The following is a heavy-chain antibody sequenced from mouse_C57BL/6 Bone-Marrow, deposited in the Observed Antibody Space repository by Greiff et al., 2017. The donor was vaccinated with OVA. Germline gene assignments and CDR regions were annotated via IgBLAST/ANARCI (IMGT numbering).Heavy chain of an antibody. CDR2: INPSSGYT. J-gene: IGHJ4*01. CDR3: ARYRITTVVADYAMDY. D-gene: IGHD1-1*01. V-gene: IGHV1-4*01. CDR1: GYTFTSYT. Sequence: VHLVESGAELARPGASVKMSCKASGYTFTSYTMHWVKQRPGQGLEWIGYINPSSGYTKYNQKFKYKATLTADKSSSTAYMQLSSLTSEDSAVYYCARYRITTVVADYAMDYWGQGTSVTVSS.